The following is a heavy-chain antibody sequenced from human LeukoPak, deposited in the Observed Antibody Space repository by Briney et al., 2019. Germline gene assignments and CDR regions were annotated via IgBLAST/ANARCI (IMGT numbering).Heavy chain of an antibody. D-gene: IGHD3-22*01. CDR2: ISGSGGST. V-gene: IGHV3-23*01. J-gene: IGHJ6*02. CDR1: GFTFSSYA. Sequence: GRSLRLSCAASGFTFSSYAMSWVRLAPGKGLEWVSAISGSGGSTYYAGSVKGRFTISRDNSKNTLYLQMNSLRAEDTAVYYCASYYYDSSGYLFPYYYYGMDVWGQGTTVTVSS. CDR3: ASYYYDSSGYLFPYYYYGMDV.